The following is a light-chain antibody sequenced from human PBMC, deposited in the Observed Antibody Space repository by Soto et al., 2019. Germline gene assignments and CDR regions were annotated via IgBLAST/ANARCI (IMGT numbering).Light chain of an antibody. J-gene: IGKJ4*01. V-gene: IGKV3-11*01. CDR1: QSVSSH. CDR3: QQRSNWPPLLT. CDR2: GAS. Sequence: EIVLTQSPASLSLSPGERATLSCRASQSVSSHLAWFQQRPGQAPRLLIYGASNRATGIPARFGGSGSGTNFTLTISSLEPEDFAVYYGQQRSNWPPLLTFGGGTKVEIK.